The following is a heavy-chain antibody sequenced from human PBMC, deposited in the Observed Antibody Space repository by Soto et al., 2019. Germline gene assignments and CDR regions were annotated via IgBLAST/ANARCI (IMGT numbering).Heavy chain of an antibody. CDR2: ISSSSSYI. J-gene: IGHJ3*02. Sequence: GGSLSLSCAASGFTFSSYSMNWVRQAPGKGLEWVSSISSSSSYIYYADSVKGRFTISRDNAKNSLYLQMNSLRAEDTAVYYCARTGTTNAFDTWGQGTMVTVSS. CDR3: ARTGTTNAFDT. D-gene: IGHD1-1*01. CDR1: GFTFSSYS. V-gene: IGHV3-21*01.